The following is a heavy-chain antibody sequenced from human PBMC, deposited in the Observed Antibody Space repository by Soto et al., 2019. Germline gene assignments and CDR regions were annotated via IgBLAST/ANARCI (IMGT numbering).Heavy chain of an antibody. Sequence: LEILSLTCTVSGGSISSYYWSWIRQPPGKGLEWIGYIYYSGSTNYNPSLKSRVTISVDTSKNQFSLKLSSVTAADTAVYYCARYRGGSFYFDYWGQGTLVTVSS. J-gene: IGHJ4*02. V-gene: IGHV4-59*01. D-gene: IGHD1-26*01. CDR3: ARYRGGSFYFDY. CDR2: IYYSGST. CDR1: GGSISSYY.